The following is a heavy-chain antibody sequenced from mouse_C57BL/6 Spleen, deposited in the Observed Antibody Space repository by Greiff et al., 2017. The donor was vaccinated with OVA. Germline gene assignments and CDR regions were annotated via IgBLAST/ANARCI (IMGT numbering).Heavy chain of an antibody. CDR2: ISYDGSN. CDR3: AREGSSGYFDV. CDR1: GYSITSGYY. J-gene: IGHJ1*03. D-gene: IGHD3-1*01. Sequence: EVKLEESGPGLVKPSQSLSLTCSVTGYSITSGYYWNWIRQFPGNKLEWMGYISYDGSNNYNPSLKNRISITRDTSKNQFFLKLNSVTTEDTATYYCAREGSSGYFDVWGTGTTVTVSS. V-gene: IGHV3-6*01.